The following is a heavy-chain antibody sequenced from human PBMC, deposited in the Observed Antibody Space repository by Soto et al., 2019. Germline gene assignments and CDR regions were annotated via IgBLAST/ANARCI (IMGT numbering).Heavy chain of an antibody. D-gene: IGHD4-17*01. CDR3: ARGDYGDYGYYFDY. CDR2: ISSSGSDI. J-gene: IGHJ4*02. Sequence: EVQLVDSGGGLVQPGGSLRLSCAVSGFTFSSYEFNWVRQAPGKGLEWVSYISSSGSDIYYADSVKGRFTISRDNAKNSLYLQMHSLRAEDTAVYYCARGDYGDYGYYFDYWGQGTLVTVSS. V-gene: IGHV3-48*03. CDR1: GFTFSSYE.